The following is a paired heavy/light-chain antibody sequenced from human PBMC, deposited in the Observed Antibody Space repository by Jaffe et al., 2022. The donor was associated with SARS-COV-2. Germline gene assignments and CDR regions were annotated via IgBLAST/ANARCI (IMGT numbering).Light chain of an antibody. V-gene: IGKV4-1*01. CDR1: QSVLYSSNNKNY. CDR3: QQYYSTPL. CDR2: WAS. J-gene: IGKJ2*01. Sequence: DIVMTQSPDSLAVSLGERATINCKSSQSVLYSSNNKNYLAWYQQKPGQPPKLLIYWASTRESGVPDRFSGSGSGTDFTLTISSLQAEDVAVYYCQQYYSTPLFGQGTKLEIK.
Heavy chain of an antibody. V-gene: IGHV1-3*01. D-gene: IGHD3-22*01. Sequence: QVQLVQSGAEVKKPGASVKVSCKASGYTFTSYAMHWVRQAPGQRLEWMGWINAGNGNTKYSQKFQGRVTITRDTSASTAYMELSSLRSEDTAVYYCARELGKYYYDHSGAWDYWGQGTLVTVSS. CDR3: ARELGKYYYDHSGAWDY. J-gene: IGHJ4*02. CDR1: GYTFTSYA. CDR2: INAGNGNT.